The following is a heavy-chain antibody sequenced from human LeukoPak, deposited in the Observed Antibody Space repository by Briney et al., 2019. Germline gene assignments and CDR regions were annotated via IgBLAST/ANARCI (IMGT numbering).Heavy chain of an antibody. Sequence: PGGSLRLSCAASGFIFSSYGMSWVRQAPGKGLECVSNIKQDGSGRYYVDSVKGRFTISRDNAKNSLYLQINRLETEDTAVYYCARGGKQQLVSGYFDYWRQPTLVTVSS. V-gene: IGHV3-7*01. D-gene: IGHD6-13*01. CDR2: IKQDGSGR. J-gene: IGHJ4*02. CDR1: GFIFSSYG. CDR3: ARGGKQQLVSGYFDY.